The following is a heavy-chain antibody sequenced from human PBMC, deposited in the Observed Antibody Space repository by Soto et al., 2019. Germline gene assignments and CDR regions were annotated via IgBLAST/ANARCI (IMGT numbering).Heavy chain of an antibody. J-gene: IGHJ5*02. CDR3: ARSMARGLSQYNWSDP. CDR2: IIPTFGTV. V-gene: IGHV1-69*01. D-gene: IGHD3-10*01. CDR1: GGTFSSYA. Sequence: QVQLVQAGAEVKKPGSSVKVSCQASGGTFSSYAITWVRQAPGQGLEWMGGIIPTFGTVNYAQKFQGRVTITAEDSTSTAYMELSSLTSKDTAVYYCARSMARGLSQYNWSDPWGQGTLVTVSS.